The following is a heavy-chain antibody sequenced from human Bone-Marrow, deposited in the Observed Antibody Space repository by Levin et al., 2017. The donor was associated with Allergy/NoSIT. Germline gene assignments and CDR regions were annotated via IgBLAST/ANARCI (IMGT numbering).Heavy chain of an antibody. V-gene: IGHV3-7*01. CDR3: ARVIVGATGWYFDY. D-gene: IGHD1-26*01. Sequence: PGESLKISCAASGFTFSSYWMSWVRQAPGKGLEWVANIKQDGSEKYYVDSVKGRFTISRDNAKNSLYLQMNSLRAEDTAVYYCARVIVGATGWYFDYWGQGTLVTVSS. CDR1: GFTFSSYW. J-gene: IGHJ4*02. CDR2: IKQDGSEK.